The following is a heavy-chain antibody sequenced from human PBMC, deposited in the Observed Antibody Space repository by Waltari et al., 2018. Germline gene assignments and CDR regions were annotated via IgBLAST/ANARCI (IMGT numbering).Heavy chain of an antibody. CDR2: LYADGRT. J-gene: IGHJ4*02. V-gene: IGHV3-53*01. CDR3: AKDLGLGGDH. D-gene: IGHD3-16*01. Sequence: EVQLVESGGGLIQPGGSLRLSCAASGFTVSSYYMSWVRQAPGKGLEWVSVLYADGRTFYTDYVKGRFTISRDNSRNILYLQMSSRRAEDTAVYYCAKDLGLGGDHWGQGTLIAVSS. CDR1: GFTVSSYY.